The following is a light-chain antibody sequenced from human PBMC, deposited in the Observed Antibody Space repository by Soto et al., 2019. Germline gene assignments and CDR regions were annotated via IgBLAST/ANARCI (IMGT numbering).Light chain of an antibody. CDR1: SSDIGSYKY. J-gene: IGLJ1*01. V-gene: IGLV2-14*03. CDR3: ASYAGSTTLL. Sequence: QSALTQPASVSGSRGQSITIACTGTSSDIGSYKYVSWYQQHPDKAPKLLIYEVSNRPSGVSNRFSGSKSGSTASLTISGLQAEDEADFYCASYAGSTTLLFGSGTQLTVL. CDR2: EVS.